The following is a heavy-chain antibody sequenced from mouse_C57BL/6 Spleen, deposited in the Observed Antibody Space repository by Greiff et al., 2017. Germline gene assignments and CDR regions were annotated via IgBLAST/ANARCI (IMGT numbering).Heavy chain of an antibody. J-gene: IGHJ3*01. D-gene: IGHD2-4*01. CDR3: ARKDYDGPWFAY. V-gene: IGHV1-54*01. CDR1: GYAFNNYL. CDR2: INPGSGGT. Sequence: QVQLQQSGAELVRPGTSVKVSCKASGYAFNNYLIEWVKQRPGQGLEWIGVINPGSGGTNYNEKFKGKATLTADKCSSTAYMQLSSLTSEDSAVYFCARKDYDGPWFAYWGQGTLVTVSA.